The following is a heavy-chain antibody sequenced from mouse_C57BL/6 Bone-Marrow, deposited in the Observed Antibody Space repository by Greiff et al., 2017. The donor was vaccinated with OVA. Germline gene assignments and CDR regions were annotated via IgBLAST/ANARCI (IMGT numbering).Heavy chain of an antibody. CDR2: ISSGGDYI. Sequence: EVKLMESGEGLVKPGGSLKLSCAASGFTFSSYAMSWVRQTPEKRLEWVAYISSGGDYIYYADTVKGRFTISRDNARNTLYLQMSSLKSEDTAMYYCTRHPQSLYYFDYWGQGTTLTVSS. D-gene: IGHD6-5*01. CDR1: GFTFSSYA. CDR3: TRHPQSLYYFDY. V-gene: IGHV5-9-1*02. J-gene: IGHJ2*01.